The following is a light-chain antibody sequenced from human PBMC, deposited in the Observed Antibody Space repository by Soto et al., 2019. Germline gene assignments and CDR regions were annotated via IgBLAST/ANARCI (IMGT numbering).Light chain of an antibody. J-gene: IGLJ1*01. CDR1: SSDVGGYNY. CDR2: EVS. CDR3: SSYSGTNYHYV. V-gene: IGLV2-8*01. Sequence: QSALTQPPSASGSFGQSVTISCTGTSSDVGGYNYVSWYQQHPGKAPKLMIYEVSERPSGVPDHFSGSRSGNTASLTVSGLQADDEADYYCSSYSGTNYHYVFGTGTKVTVL.